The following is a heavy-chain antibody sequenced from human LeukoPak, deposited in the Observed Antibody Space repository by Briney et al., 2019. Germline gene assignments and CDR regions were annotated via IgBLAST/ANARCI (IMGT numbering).Heavy chain of an antibody. CDR3: ARERPYYYDSSGYYWTRSEIDY. Sequence: ASVKVSCKASGYTFTSYYMHWVRQAPGLGLDWMGIINPSGGSTSYAQKFQGRVTMTRDTSTSTVYMELSSLRSEDTVVYYCARERPYYYDSSGYYWTRSEIDYWGQGTLVTVSS. V-gene: IGHV1-46*01. J-gene: IGHJ4*02. CDR1: GYTFTSYY. CDR2: INPSGGST. D-gene: IGHD3-22*01.